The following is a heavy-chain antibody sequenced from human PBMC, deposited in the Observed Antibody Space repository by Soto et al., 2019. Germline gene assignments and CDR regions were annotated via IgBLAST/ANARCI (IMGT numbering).Heavy chain of an antibody. Sequence: SETLSLTCTVSGGSISSYYWSWIRQPPGKGLEWIGYMYITGSTIYNPSLKSRVTISVDTSKNQFSLKLSSVTAADTAVYYCARRYSGYGDYWGQGTLVTVSS. J-gene: IGHJ4*02. V-gene: IGHV4-59*08. CDR2: MYITGST. D-gene: IGHD5-12*01. CDR3: ARRYSGYGDY. CDR1: GGSISSYY.